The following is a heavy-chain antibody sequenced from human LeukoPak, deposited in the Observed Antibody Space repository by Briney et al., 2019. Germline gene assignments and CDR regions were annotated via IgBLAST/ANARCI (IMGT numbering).Heavy chain of an antibody. V-gene: IGHV1-69*13. D-gene: IGHD3-22*01. CDR2: IIPIFGTA. Sequence: ASVKVSFKASGGTFSSYAISWVRQAPGQGLEWMGGIIPIFGTANYAQKFQGRVTITADESTSTAYMELSSLRSEDTAVYYCARGSAVHYDSRYDYWGQGTLVTVSS. J-gene: IGHJ4*02. CDR1: GGTFSSYA. CDR3: ARGSAVHYDSRYDY.